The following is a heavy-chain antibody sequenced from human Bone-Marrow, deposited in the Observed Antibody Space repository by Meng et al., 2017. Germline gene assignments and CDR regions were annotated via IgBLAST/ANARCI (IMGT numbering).Heavy chain of an antibody. D-gene: IGHD3-10*01. Sequence: VPPVQSGAELKKPGASVKLPCKASGYTFTSYGISWVRQAPGQGLEWMGWISAYNGNTNYAQKLQGRVTMTTDTSTSTVYMELRSLRSDDTAVYYCARDLGGDDWGQGTLVTVSS. CDR2: ISAYNGNT. CDR3: ARDLGGDD. V-gene: IGHV1-18*01. CDR1: GYTFTSYG. J-gene: IGHJ4*02.